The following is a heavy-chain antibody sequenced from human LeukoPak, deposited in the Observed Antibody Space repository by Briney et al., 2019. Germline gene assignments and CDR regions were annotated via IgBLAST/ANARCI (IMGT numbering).Heavy chain of an antibody. CDR3: ARLPYYDYVWGSYRLDY. V-gene: IGHV4-34*01. CDR2: INHSGST. D-gene: IGHD3-16*02. CDR1: GGSFSGYY. J-gene: IGHJ4*02. Sequence: PSETLSLTCAVYGGSFSGYYWSWIRQPPGKGLEWIGEINHSGSTNYNPSLKSRVTISVDTSKNQFSLKLSSVTAADTAVYYCARLPYYDYVWGSYRLDYWGQGTLVTVSS.